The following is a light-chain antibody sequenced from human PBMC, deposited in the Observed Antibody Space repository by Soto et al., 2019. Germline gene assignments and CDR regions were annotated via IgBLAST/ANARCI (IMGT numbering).Light chain of an antibody. CDR3: QQYNNWPPS. V-gene: IGKV3-15*01. J-gene: IGKJ5*01. Sequence: EILMTQSPATLCVSPGERATLSCRASQSVSSNLAWYQQKPGQAPRLLIYGASTRATGIPARFSGSGYGTEFNLTISSLQPEDFAVYYCQQYNNWPPSFGQGTRLEIK. CDR2: GAS. CDR1: QSVSSN.